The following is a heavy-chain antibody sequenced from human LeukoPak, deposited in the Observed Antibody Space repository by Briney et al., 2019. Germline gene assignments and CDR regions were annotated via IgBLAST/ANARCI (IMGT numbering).Heavy chain of an antibody. V-gene: IGHV4-39*07. CDR3: ARVRSVAQGGAFDI. CDR1: GGCISSSSYY. D-gene: IGHD6-6*01. J-gene: IGHJ3*02. Sequence: SETLPLTCTVSGGCISSSSYYWGWIRQPPGKGLEWIGSIHHSGSTYYNPSLKSRVTKSVDTSKNQFSLKLSSVTAADAAVYYCARVRSVAQGGAFDIWGQGTMVTVSS. CDR2: IHHSGST.